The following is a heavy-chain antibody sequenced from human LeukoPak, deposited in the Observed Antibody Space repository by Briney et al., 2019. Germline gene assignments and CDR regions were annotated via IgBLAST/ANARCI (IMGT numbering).Heavy chain of an antibody. V-gene: IGHV3-7*01. Sequence: PGGSLRLSCAASGFTFSSYWMSWVRQAPGQGLEWVANIKQDGSEKNYVDSVEGRFTISRDNAKNSLYLQMNSLGAEDTAVYYCASMDTAMVTGDYWGQGTLVTVSS. CDR2: IKQDGSEK. J-gene: IGHJ4*02. D-gene: IGHD5-18*01. CDR3: ASMDTAMVTGDY. CDR1: GFTFSSYW.